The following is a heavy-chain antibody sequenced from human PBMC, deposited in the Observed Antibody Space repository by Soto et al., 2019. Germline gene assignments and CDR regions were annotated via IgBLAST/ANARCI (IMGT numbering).Heavy chain of an antibody. J-gene: IGHJ6*03. Sequence: GGSLRLSCAASGFTFSNAWMSWVRQAPGKGLEWVGRIKSKTDGGTTDYAAPVKGRFTISRDDSKNTLYLQMNSLKTEDTAVYYCTTARPIVVVPAAMRAYYYYYMDVWGKGTTVTVSS. V-gene: IGHV3-15*01. CDR1: GFTFSNAW. CDR3: TTARPIVVVPAAMRAYYYYYMDV. CDR2: IKSKTDGGTT. D-gene: IGHD2-2*01.